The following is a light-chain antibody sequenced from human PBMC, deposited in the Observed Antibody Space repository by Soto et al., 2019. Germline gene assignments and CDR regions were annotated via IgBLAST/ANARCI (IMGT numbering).Light chain of an antibody. CDR1: QSISTN. J-gene: IGKJ5*01. Sequence: EIVMTQSPATLSVSPGERATLSCRASQSISTNLAWYHQKPGQAPRLLIYAASTRATGIPARFSGSGSGTEFTLTISSLQSEDFAVYYCQQYYDWPITFGQGTRLDIK. CDR2: AAS. V-gene: IGKV3-15*01. CDR3: QQYYDWPIT.